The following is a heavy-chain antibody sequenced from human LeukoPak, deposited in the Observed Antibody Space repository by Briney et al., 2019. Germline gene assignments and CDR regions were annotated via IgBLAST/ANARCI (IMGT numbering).Heavy chain of an antibody. J-gene: IGHJ4*02. CDR1: GFSLSTSGMC. Sequence: GPTLVNPTQTLTLTCTFSGFSLSTSGMCVIWILQPPGKALEWLARIDWDDDKYYSTSLKTRLTISKETSKNQVVLTMTNMDPVDTATYYCARISSGSYNSFDYWGQGTLGTVSS. CDR2: IDWDDDK. CDR3: ARISSGSYNSFDY. V-gene: IGHV2-70*11. D-gene: IGHD1-26*01.